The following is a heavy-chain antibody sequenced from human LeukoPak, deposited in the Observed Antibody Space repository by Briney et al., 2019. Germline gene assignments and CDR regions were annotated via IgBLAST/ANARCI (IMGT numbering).Heavy chain of an antibody. D-gene: IGHD2-2*01. CDR2: IGSSGGTI. Sequence: PGGSLRLSCAASGFTFSDYYMSWIRQAPGKGLEWVSYIGSSGGTISYADSVEGRFTVSRDNAQNSLYLEMNSPRAEDTALYYCAKLIVPAANAIEYWGQGALVTVSS. CDR1: GFTFSDYY. CDR3: AKLIVPAANAIEY. V-gene: IGHV3-11*04. J-gene: IGHJ4*02.